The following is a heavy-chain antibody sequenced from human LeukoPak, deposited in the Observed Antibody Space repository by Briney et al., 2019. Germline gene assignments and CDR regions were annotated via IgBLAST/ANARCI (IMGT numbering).Heavy chain of an antibody. J-gene: IGHJ4*02. D-gene: IGHD3-10*01. CDR2: IWYDGSNK. V-gene: IGHV3-33*01. Sequence: GGSLRLSCAASGFTFSSYGMHWVRQAPGKGLEWVAVIWYDGSNKYYADSVKGRFTISRDNSKNTLYLQMNSLRAEDTAVYYCASDAFVVRGVIIPVPYYFDYWGQGTLVTVSS. CDR3: ASDAFVVRGVIIPVPYYFDY. CDR1: GFTFSSYG.